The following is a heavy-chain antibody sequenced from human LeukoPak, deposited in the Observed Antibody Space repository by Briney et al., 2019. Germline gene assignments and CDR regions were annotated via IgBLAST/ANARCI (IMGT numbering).Heavy chain of an antibody. V-gene: IGHV4-59*01. D-gene: IGHD3-9*01. Sequence: PSETLSLTCTVSGGSISTYYWSWIRQPPGKGLEWIGHIYYSGNTNYNPSLKSRVTISVDTSKNQFSLKLSSVTAADTAVYYCARVRLVGYDILTGYYGFDYWGQGTLVTVSS. J-gene: IGHJ4*02. CDR3: ARVRLVGYDILTGYYGFDY. CDR2: IYYSGNT. CDR1: GGSISTYY.